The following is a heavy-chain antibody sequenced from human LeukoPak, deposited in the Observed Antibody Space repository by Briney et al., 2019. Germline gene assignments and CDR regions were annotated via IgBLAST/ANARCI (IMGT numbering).Heavy chain of an antibody. CDR2: IYPGDSDT. Sequence: HGESLKISCKGSGYSFTSYWIVWVRQMPGKGLEWMGIIYPGDSDTRYSPSFKGQVTLSADKSISTAYLQWSSLKASDTAMYYCARLVSGVGNWFDPWGQGTLVTVSS. CDR1: GYSFTSYW. CDR3: ARLVSGVGNWFDP. V-gene: IGHV5-51*01. J-gene: IGHJ5*02. D-gene: IGHD1-26*01.